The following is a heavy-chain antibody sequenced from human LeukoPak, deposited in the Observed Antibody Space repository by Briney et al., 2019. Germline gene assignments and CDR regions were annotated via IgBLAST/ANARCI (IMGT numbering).Heavy chain of an antibody. CDR2: INPNSGGT. Sequence: ASVKVSCKASGYTFTGYYMHWVRQAPGQGLEWMGWINPNSGGTNYAQKFQGRVTMTRDTSISTAYMELRSLRSDDTAVYYCAREKEYCGGDCYHDAFDIWGQGTMVTVSS. CDR1: GYTFTGYY. D-gene: IGHD2-21*02. J-gene: IGHJ3*02. V-gene: IGHV1-2*02. CDR3: AREKEYCGGDCYHDAFDI.